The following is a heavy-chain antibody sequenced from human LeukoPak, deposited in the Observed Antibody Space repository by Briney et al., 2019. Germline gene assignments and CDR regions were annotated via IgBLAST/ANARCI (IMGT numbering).Heavy chain of an antibody. V-gene: IGHV4-4*07. CDR1: GGSISSYY. J-gene: IGHJ4*02. CDR2: IYTSGST. CDR3: ARGRVRITMIVVVARLPYYFDY. D-gene: IGHD3-22*01. Sequence: SETLSLTCTVSGGSISSYYWSWIRQPAGKGLEWIGRIYTSGSTNYNPSLKSRVTISVDTSKNQFSLKLSSVTAADTAVYYCARGRVRITMIVVVARLPYYFDYWGQGTLVTVSS.